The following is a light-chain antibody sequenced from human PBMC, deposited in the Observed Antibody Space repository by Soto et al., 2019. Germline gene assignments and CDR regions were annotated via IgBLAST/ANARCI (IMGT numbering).Light chain of an antibody. Sequence: DVVMTQSPLSLPVTLGQPASISCRSNQSLVHSDGIAYFSWFQQRPGRSPRRLIHKVSNRDSGVTDRFSGSGLGTEFTRKISRVEAEDVGVYYCMQGTDWPVTFGEGKRLEIK. J-gene: IGKJ5*01. CDR3: MQGTDWPVT. CDR2: KVS. V-gene: IGKV2-30*02. CDR1: QSLVHSDGIAY.